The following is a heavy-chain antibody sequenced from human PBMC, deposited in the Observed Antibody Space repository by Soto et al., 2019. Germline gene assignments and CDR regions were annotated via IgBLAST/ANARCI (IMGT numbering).Heavy chain of an antibody. CDR1: GYTFTVYY. CDR3: ARERPPVWYDVTKYYGMYG. Sequence: WASVKVSCTASGYTFTVYYMHWVRQAPGQGLEWMGWINPNSGGTNYAQKFQGRVTMTRDTSISTAYMELSRLRSDDTAVYYCARERPPVWYDVTKYYGMYGWGQGTKVTVSS. V-gene: IGHV1-2*02. CDR2: INPNSGGT. D-gene: IGHD1-1*01. J-gene: IGHJ6*02.